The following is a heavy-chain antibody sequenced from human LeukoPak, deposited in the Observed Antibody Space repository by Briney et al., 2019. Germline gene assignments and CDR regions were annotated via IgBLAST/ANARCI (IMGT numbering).Heavy chain of an antibody. Sequence: SETLSLTCTVSGGSISSGSYYWSWIRQPAGKGLEWIGRIHTSGSTNYNPSLKSRVTMSGDTSKNQFSLKLSSVTAADTAVYYCARDRYYYDSSGYPFDYWGQGTLVTVSS. CDR3: ARDRYYYDSSGYPFDY. CDR1: GGSISSGSYY. CDR2: IHTSGST. D-gene: IGHD3-22*01. J-gene: IGHJ4*02. V-gene: IGHV4-61*02.